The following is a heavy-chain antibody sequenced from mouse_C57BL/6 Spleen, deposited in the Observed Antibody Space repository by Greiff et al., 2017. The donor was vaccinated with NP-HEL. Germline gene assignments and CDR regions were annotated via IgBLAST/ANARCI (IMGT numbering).Heavy chain of an antibody. V-gene: IGHV1-59*01. CDR1: GYTFTSYW. CDR2: IDPSDSYT. J-gene: IGHJ2*01. CDR3: AREGPDY. D-gene: IGHD3-3*01. Sequence: QVQLQQPGAELVRPGTSVKLSCKASGYTFTSYWMHWVKQRPGQGLEWIGVIDPSDSYTNYNQKFKGKATFPVDTSSSTAYMQRSSLTSEDSAVYYCAREGPDYWGQGTTLTVSS.